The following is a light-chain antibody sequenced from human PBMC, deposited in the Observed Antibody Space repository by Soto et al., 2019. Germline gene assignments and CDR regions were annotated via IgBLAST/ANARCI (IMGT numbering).Light chain of an antibody. Sequence: EIVLTQSPGTLSLSPGERATLSCRASQSVSSSYLAWYQQKPGQAPRLLIYGASSRATGIPDRFSGSGSGTDFTLSISRLEPEDFATYYCQQYNSYRTFGQGTNVEIK. CDR1: QSVSSSY. J-gene: IGKJ1*01. CDR3: QQYNSYRT. CDR2: GAS. V-gene: IGKV3-20*01.